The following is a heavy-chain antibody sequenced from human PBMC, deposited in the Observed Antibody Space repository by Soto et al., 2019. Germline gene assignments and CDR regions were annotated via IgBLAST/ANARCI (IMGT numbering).Heavy chain of an antibody. CDR2: ISGSAGST. CDR1: GFTFSSYA. J-gene: IGHJ4*02. Sequence: EVQLLESGGDLVQPGGSLRLSCAASGFTFSSYAMSWVRQAPGKGLEWVSAISGSAGSTYYADSVKGRFTISRDNSKNTLYLQMNSLRAEDTAVFYCTKDLWPYLPAGGEFDSWGQGTLVTVSS. V-gene: IGHV3-23*01. D-gene: IGHD3-16*01. CDR3: TKDLWPYLPAGGEFDS.